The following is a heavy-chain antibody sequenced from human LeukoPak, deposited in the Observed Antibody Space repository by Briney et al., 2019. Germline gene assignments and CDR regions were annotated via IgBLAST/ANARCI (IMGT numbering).Heavy chain of an antibody. J-gene: IGHJ4*02. V-gene: IGHV3-9*01. CDR1: GFTFDDYA. Sequence: GGSLRLSCAASGFTFDDYAMHWVRQAPGKGLGWVSGISWNSGSIGYADSVKGRFTISRDNAKNSLYLQMNSLRAEDTALYYCAKDIGLNTAMVTDWGQGTLVTVSS. CDR2: ISWNSGSI. D-gene: IGHD5-18*01. CDR3: AKDIGLNTAMVTD.